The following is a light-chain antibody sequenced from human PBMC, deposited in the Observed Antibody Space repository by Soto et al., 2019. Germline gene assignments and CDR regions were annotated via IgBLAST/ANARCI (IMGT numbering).Light chain of an antibody. Sequence: ALTQPPTVSAAPGQKVTISCSGGGSNIGKNYVSLYHQLPGTAPKLLIYDHNKRPSGPPDRSSGSESGTSATPGITALQTGEEADYYCGTWDSCLSAYVFGTSTKVTVL. CDR2: DHN. CDR3: GTWDSCLSAYV. CDR1: GSNIGKNY. V-gene: IGLV1-51*01. J-gene: IGLJ1*01.